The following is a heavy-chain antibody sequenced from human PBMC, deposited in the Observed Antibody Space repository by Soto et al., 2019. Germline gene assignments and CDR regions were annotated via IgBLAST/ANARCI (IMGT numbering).Heavy chain of an antibody. V-gene: IGHV5-51*01. CDR3: ARAPITKDYIRDYYYGMDV. CDR2: IYPADSDT. J-gene: IGHJ6*02. CDR1: GDSFTDYW. Sequence: GASLKISCKGSGDSFTDYWIGCVRQMPGKGLEWMGIIYPADSDTRYSPSFQGQVTISADKSISTAYLQWSSLKASDTAMYYCARAPITKDYIRDYYYGMDVWGQGTTVTVSS. D-gene: IGHD3-16*01.